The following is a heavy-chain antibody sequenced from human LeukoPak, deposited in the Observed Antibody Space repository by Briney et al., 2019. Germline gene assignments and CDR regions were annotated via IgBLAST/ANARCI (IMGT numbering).Heavy chain of an antibody. V-gene: IGHV3-30*18. CDR2: IPYDGRNT. CDR1: GFTFSNYD. D-gene: IGHD6-19*01. CDR3: AKDRHYSSNLFDY. J-gene: IGHJ4*02. Sequence: PGRSLRLSCAASGFTFSNYDMHWVRQAPGKGLEWVAVIPYDGRNTYYADSVKGRFTISRGNSKNTLYLQMNSLRAEDTAVYFCAKDRHYSSNLFDYWGQGTLVTVSS.